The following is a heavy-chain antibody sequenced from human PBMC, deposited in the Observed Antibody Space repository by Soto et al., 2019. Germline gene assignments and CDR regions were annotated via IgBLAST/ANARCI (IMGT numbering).Heavy chain of an antibody. D-gene: IGHD2-15*01. CDR2: ISPGSRYP. CDR3: VRGGGGGLFDP. CDR1: GFTFGESY. V-gene: IGHV3-11*06. Sequence: PWGSLRLSCSGSGFTFGESYMSWIRQAPGKGLEWLSYISPGSRYPAYADSVKGRFTISRDNARRSLFLQMTSLTAEDTAMYYCVRGGGGGLFDPWGQGTMVTVSS. J-gene: IGHJ5*02.